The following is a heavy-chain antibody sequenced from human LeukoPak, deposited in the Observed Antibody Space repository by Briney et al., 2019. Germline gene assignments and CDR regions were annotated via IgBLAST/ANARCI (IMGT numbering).Heavy chain of an antibody. J-gene: IGHJ3*02. D-gene: IGHD3-10*01. CDR3: ARDLRITMVRGVIITSPHAFDI. CDR2: ISSSSSYI. Sequence: GSLRLSCAASGFTFSSYSMNWVRQAPGKGLEWVSSISSSSSYIYYADSVKGRFTISRDNAKNSLYRQMNSRRAEDTAVYYCARDLRITMVRGVIITSPHAFDIWGQGTMVTVSS. V-gene: IGHV3-21*01. CDR1: GFTFSSYS.